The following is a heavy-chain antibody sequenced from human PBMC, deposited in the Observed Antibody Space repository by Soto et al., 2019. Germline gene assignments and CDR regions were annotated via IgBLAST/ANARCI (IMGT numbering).Heavy chain of an antibody. D-gene: IGHD3-10*01. J-gene: IGHJ6*02. Sequence: PGGSLRLSCAASGFTFSNAWMSWVRQAPGKGLEWVGRIKSKTDGGTTDYAAPVKGRFTISRDDSKNTLYLQMNSLKTEDTAVYYCTNPFHPSITMVRGVNYYYYGMDVWGQGTTVTVSS. CDR1: GFTFSNAW. CDR2: IKSKTDGGTT. V-gene: IGHV3-15*01. CDR3: TNPFHPSITMVRGVNYYYYGMDV.